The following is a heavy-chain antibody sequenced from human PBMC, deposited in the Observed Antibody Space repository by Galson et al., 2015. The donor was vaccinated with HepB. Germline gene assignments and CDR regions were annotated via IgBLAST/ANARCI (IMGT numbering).Heavy chain of an antibody. CDR1: GFTFSSYG. V-gene: IGHV3-30*18. CDR2: ISYDGSNK. J-gene: IGHJ2*01. Sequence: SLRLSCAASGFTFSSYGMHWVRQAPGKGLEWVAVISYDGSNKYYADSVKGRFTISRDNSKNTLYLQMNSLRAEDTAVYYCAKGLTAMVDWYFDLWGRGTLVTVSS. CDR3: AKGLTAMVDWYFDL. D-gene: IGHD5-18*01.